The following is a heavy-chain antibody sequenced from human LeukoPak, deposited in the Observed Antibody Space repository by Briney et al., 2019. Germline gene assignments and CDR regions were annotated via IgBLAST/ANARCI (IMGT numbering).Heavy chain of an antibody. CDR3: ARQFDY. CDR1: GFTFTSDW. J-gene: IGHJ4*02. V-gene: IGHV3-74*01. Sequence: GGSLRLSCAASGFTFTSDWMHWVRQAPGKGLVWVSRTNSDGSSASYADSVKGRFTISRDNAKNTLYLQMNSLRAEDTAVYYCARQFDYWGQGTLVTVSS. CDR2: TNSDGSSA.